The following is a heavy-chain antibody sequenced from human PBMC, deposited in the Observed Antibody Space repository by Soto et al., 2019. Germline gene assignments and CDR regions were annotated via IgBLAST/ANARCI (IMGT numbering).Heavy chain of an antibody. D-gene: IGHD3-22*01. CDR3: AKMLRYYYDSSGPHY. CDR1: GFTFCSYG. J-gene: IGHJ4*02. V-gene: IGHV3-30*18. CDR2: ISYDGSNK. Sequence: GGSLRLSCAACGFTFCSYGMHWVRQAPGKGLEWVAVISYDGSNKYYADSVKGRFTISRDNSKNTLYLQMNSLRAEDTAVYYCAKMLRYYYDSSGPHYWGQGPLVTVSS.